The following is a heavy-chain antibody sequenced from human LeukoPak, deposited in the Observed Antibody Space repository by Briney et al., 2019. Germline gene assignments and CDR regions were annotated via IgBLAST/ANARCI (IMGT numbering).Heavy chain of an antibody. Sequence: KTSQTLSLTCTVSGGSISSGDYYWTWIRQPPGKGLEWIGYTSYSGSTYYNPSLKSRVTISLDTSKNQFSLKLSSVTAADTAVYYCARTLDSSGYYYDYWGQGTLVTVSS. D-gene: IGHD3-22*01. CDR1: GGSISSGDYY. J-gene: IGHJ4*02. V-gene: IGHV4-30-4*01. CDR3: ARTLDSSGYYYDY. CDR2: TSYSGST.